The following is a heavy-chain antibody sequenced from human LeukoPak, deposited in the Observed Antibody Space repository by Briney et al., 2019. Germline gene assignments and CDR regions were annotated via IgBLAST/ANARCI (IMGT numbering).Heavy chain of an antibody. D-gene: IGHD2-2*02. Sequence: GGSLRLSCAASGFTFNTYSMSWVRQAPGKGLEWVANIKQDGSEKYYVDSVKGRFTISRDNAKNSLYLQMNSLRAEDTAVYYCARYIPRVFDYWGQGTLVTVSS. CDR1: GFTFNTYS. CDR2: IKQDGSEK. J-gene: IGHJ4*02. V-gene: IGHV3-7*01. CDR3: ARYIPRVFDY.